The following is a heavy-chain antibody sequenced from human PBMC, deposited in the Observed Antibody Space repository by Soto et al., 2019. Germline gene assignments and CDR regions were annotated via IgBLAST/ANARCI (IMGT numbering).Heavy chain of an antibody. J-gene: IGHJ4*02. CDR3: AKSLGNPQFDY. Sequence: QVQLVESGGGVVQPGRSLRLSCAASGFTFSSYGMHWVRQAPGKGLEWVAVISYDGSNKYYADSVKGRFTISRDNSKNTLYLQMNSLRAEDTAVYYCAKSLGNPQFDYWGQGTLVTVSS. V-gene: IGHV3-30*18. D-gene: IGHD3-16*01. CDR1: GFTFSSYG. CDR2: ISYDGSNK.